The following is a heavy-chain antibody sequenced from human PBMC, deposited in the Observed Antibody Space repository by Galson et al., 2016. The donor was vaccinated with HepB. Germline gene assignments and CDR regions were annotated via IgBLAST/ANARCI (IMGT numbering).Heavy chain of an antibody. Sequence: SLRLSCAASGFTFTSYAMSWVRQAPGKGLEWVSAINGGGGFTYYADSVKGRFTISRDNSKNTLYLQMNNLRDEDTAVYYCAKEAAPTVKSGSDIDYWGQGTLVTVSS. V-gene: IGHV3-23*01. D-gene: IGHD2-21*01. CDR3: AKEAAPTVKSGSDIDY. CDR1: GFTFTSYA. J-gene: IGHJ4*02. CDR2: INGGGGFT.